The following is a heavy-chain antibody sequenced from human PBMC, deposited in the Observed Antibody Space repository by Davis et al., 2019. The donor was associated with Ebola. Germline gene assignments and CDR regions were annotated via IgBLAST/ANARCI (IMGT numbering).Heavy chain of an antibody. Sequence: GESLKISCPASGFTFNKHAMSWVRRAAGKGLEWVSSISGSGGSTAYADSVKGRFTISRDNSKNTLYLQMNSLSGDDTALYYCATCGFCVSTSGVDYWGQGTLVTVSS. D-gene: IGHD5/OR15-5a*01. CDR1: GFTFNKHA. V-gene: IGHV3-23*01. J-gene: IGHJ4*02. CDR2: ISGSGGST. CDR3: ATCGFCVSTSGVDY.